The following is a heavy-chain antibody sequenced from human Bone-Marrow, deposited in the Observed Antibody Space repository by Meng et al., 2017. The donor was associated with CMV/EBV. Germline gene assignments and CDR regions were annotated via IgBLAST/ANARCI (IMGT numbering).Heavy chain of an antibody. V-gene: IGHV3-66*01. Sequence: GESLKNSCAASGFTVSSNYMSWVRQAPGKGLEWVSVIYSGGSTYYADSVKCRFTITRDNSKNTLYLQMNTLRGGDTAVYYCARARYCSGGSCDYAFDIWGQGTMVTVSS. D-gene: IGHD2-15*01. CDR3: ARARYCSGGSCDYAFDI. CDR2: IYSGGST. J-gene: IGHJ3*02. CDR1: GFTVSSNY.